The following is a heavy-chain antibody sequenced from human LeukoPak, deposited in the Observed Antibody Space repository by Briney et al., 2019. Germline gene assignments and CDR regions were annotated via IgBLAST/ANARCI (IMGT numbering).Heavy chain of an antibody. CDR1: GFTFSSYW. Sequence: GGSLRLSCAASGFTFSSYWMSWVRQAPGKGLEWVANIKQDGSEKYYVDSVKGRSTISRDNAKNSLYLQMNSLRAEDTAVYYRARGGTYYDILTGYYTAWYFDYWGQGTLVTVSS. CDR3: ARGGTYYDILTGYYTAWYFDY. J-gene: IGHJ4*02. D-gene: IGHD3-9*01. CDR2: IKQDGSEK. V-gene: IGHV3-7*04.